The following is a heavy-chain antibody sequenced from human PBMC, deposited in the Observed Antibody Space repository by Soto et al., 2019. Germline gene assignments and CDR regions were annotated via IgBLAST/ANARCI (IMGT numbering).Heavy chain of an antibody. V-gene: IGHV1-18*01. D-gene: IGHD3-22*01. CDR3: ASGGYDDSSGYPEVNWFDP. CDR1: GGTFSSYA. CDR2: ISAYNGNT. J-gene: IGHJ5*02. Sequence: ASVKVSCKASGGTFSSYAISWVRQAPGQGLEWMGWISAYNGNTNYAQKLQGRVTMTTDTSTSTAYMELRSLRSDDTAVYYCASGGYDDSSGYPEVNWFDPWGQGTLVTVSS.